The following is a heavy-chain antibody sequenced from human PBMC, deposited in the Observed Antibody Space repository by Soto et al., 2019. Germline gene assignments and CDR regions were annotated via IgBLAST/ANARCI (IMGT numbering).Heavy chain of an antibody. J-gene: IGHJ4*02. V-gene: IGHV3-23*01. CDR3: AKDTPVSGGDCYALDY. CDR2: ISGSGGST. Sequence: GGSLRLSCAASGFTFSSYAMSWVRQAPGKGLEWVSAISGSGGSTYYADSVKGRFTISRDNSKNTLYLQMNSLRAEDTAVYYCAKDTPVSGGDCYALDYWGQGTLVTVPS. D-gene: IGHD2-21*02. CDR1: GFTFSSYA.